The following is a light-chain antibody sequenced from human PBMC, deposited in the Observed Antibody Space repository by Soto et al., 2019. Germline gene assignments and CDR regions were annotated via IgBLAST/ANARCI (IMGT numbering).Light chain of an antibody. Sequence: QSALTQPPSASGTPGQRVTISCSGSSSSIGSNTVTWYQQLPGTAPKLLIYNDDQRPSGVPDRFYGSRSGTSASLAISGLQSEDETDYYWAAWDDSLNGVVFGGGTKLTVL. CDR3: AAWDDSLNGVV. J-gene: IGLJ2*01. V-gene: IGLV1-44*01. CDR2: NDD. CDR1: SSSIGSNT.